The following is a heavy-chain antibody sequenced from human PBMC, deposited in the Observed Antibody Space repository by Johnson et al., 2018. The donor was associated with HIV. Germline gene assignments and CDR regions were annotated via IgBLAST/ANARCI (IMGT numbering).Heavy chain of an antibody. Sequence: QVQLVESGGGVVQPRRSLRLSCAASEFTFSSYAMHWVRQAPGEGLEWVAVISYDGNKTYYADSVRGLTISRDNSKNTLYLQLSSLRSEDTAVYYCARDSGVPGNDAFNIWGQGTMVSVSS. V-gene: IGHV3-30*04. CDR3: ARDSGVPGNDAFNI. D-gene: IGHD3-10*01. CDR1: EFTFSSYA. J-gene: IGHJ3*02. CDR2: ISYDGNKT.